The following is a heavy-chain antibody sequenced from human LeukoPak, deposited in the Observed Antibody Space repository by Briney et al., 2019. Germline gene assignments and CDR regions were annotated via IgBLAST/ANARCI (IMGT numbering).Heavy chain of an antibody. D-gene: IGHD2-21*02. J-gene: IGHJ4*02. CDR3: ARWGDGSKLDY. V-gene: IGHV3-33*01. CDR2: IWYDGSTT. Sequence: PGGSLRLSCAASGFTFRNHGMYWVRQAPGKGLEWVAVIWYDGSTTYYGDAVKGRFTISRDNSKDTLHLQMNSLRVEDTAVYYCARWGDGSKLDYWGQGTLVTVSS. CDR1: GFTFRNHG.